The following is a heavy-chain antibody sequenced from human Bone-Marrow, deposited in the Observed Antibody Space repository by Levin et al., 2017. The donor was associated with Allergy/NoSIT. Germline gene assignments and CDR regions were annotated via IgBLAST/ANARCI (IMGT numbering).Heavy chain of an antibody. CDR1: GTSITNFY. V-gene: IGHV4-59*01. CDR2: ISYSGST. Sequence: SCTVSGTSITNFYWNWIRQSPGRGLEWIGYISYSGSTDYNPSLKSRVTISEDTSKNQFSLKLTSVTAADTAIYYCACIRSGRYYGMNVWGQGTTVTVSS. D-gene: IGHD3-10*01. CDR3: ACIRSGRYYGMNV. J-gene: IGHJ6*02.